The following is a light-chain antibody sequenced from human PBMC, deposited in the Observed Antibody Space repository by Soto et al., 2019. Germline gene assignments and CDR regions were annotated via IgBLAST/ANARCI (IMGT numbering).Light chain of an antibody. V-gene: IGLV2-14*01. J-gene: IGLJ1*01. CDR1: SSDVGGYNY. CDR2: EVT. Sequence: ALTQPASVSGSPGQSITISCTGTSSDVGGYNYVSWYQQHPGKAPRLMIYEVTNRPSGVSNRFSGSKSGNTASLTISGLQAEDEADYYCSSYTSSRTLVFGTGTKVTVL. CDR3: SSYTSSRTLV.